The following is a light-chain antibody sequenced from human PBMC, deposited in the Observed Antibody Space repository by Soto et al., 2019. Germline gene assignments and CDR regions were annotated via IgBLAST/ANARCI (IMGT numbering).Light chain of an antibody. CDR1: QSIKTW. V-gene: IGKV1-5*01. CDR2: DAS. Sequence: DIQMTQSPSTLSASVGDRVTITCRASQSIKTWLAWYQQKPGRAPKLLIYDASSLESGVPSRFSGSGSGTEFTLTISSLQPDDFASYYCQQYNSYWAFGHGTKVDNK. CDR3: QQYNSYWA. J-gene: IGKJ1*01.